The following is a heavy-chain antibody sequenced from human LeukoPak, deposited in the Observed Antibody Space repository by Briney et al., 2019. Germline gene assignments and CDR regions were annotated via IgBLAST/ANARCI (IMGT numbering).Heavy chain of an antibody. Sequence: SETLSLTCTVSGGSISYYYWTWTRQSPGKGLEWIGQIYYTGSTYYNPSLKRRVTISVDTSRNQSSLNLTSVTAADTAVYRCARGGTYNDILSFDPWGQGTLVTVSS. D-gene: IGHD3-9*01. CDR1: GGSISYYY. J-gene: IGHJ5*02. CDR2: IYYTGST. CDR3: ARGGTYNDILSFDP. V-gene: IGHV4-59*01.